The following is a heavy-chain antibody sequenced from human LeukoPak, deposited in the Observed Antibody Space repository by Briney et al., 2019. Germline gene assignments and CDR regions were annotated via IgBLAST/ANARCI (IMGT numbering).Heavy chain of an antibody. CDR3: VRGYTIGPGGY. D-gene: IGHD3-16*02. CDR2: INSDGSST. CDR1: GFTFSSFV. Sequence: GGSLRLSCSASGFTFSSFVMYWVRQAPGKGLVWVSRINSDGSSTTYADSVKGRFTISRDNAKNTLHLQMNSLRVEDTAVYYCVRGYTIGPGGYWGQGTLVTVSS. V-gene: IGHV3-74*03. J-gene: IGHJ4*02.